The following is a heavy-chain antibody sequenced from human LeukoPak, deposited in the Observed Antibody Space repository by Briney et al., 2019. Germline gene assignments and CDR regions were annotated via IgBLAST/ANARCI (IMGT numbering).Heavy chain of an antibody. V-gene: IGHV1-2*02. Sequence: ASVKVSCKASGFTFSDYFIHWVRQAPGQGLEWMGLFNPKGGGTNYAQKFQGRVTMTRDTSTSTVYMELSSLRSEDTAVYYCARDYDSSGYIDYWGQGTLVTVSS. CDR1: GFTFSDYF. CDR2: FNPKGGGT. J-gene: IGHJ4*02. D-gene: IGHD3-22*01. CDR3: ARDYDSSGYIDY.